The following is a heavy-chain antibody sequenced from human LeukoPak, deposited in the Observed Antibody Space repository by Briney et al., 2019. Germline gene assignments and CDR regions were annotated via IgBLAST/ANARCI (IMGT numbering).Heavy chain of an antibody. V-gene: IGHV7-4-1*02. D-gene: IGHD6-19*01. CDR3: AREGSGWYGVFDY. CDR2: INTNSGNP. Sequence: ASVTVSCKASGYTFTTYAINWVRQAPGQGLEGMGWINTNSGNPTYAQGFTGRFVFSLDTSDSTAYLQISSLKAEDTAVYYCAREGSGWYGVFDYWGQGTLVPVSS. J-gene: IGHJ4*02. CDR1: GYTFTTYA.